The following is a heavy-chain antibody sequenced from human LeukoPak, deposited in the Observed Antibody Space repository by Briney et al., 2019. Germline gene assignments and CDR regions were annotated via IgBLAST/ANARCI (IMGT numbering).Heavy chain of an antibody. CDR2: IYYTGSA. Sequence: LETLSLTCSVSGASITSSSFYWGWIRQPPGKGLEWIGSIYYTGSADYNPSLKSRVTISVDTSKNQFSLKLTSVTAADAAVYYCARHRYCNSSSCYAFDYWGQGTLVTVSS. J-gene: IGHJ4*02. D-gene: IGHD2-2*01. CDR1: GASITSSSFY. CDR3: ARHRYCNSSSCYAFDY. V-gene: IGHV4-39*01.